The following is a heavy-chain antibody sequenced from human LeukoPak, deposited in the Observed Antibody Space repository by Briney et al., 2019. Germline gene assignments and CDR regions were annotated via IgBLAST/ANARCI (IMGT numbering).Heavy chain of an antibody. J-gene: IGHJ6*03. CDR1: GDSVSSNSAA. CDR2: TYYRSKWYN. D-gene: IGHD6-13*01. CDR3: ARGVWYSDGQLNYYYYMDV. Sequence: SQTLSLTCAISGDSVSSNSAAWNWIRQSPSRGLEWLGRTYYRSKWYNEYAVSVKSRITINPDTSKNQFSLQLNSVTPEDTAVYHCARGVWYSDGQLNYYYYMDVWGKGTTVTVSS. V-gene: IGHV6-1*01.